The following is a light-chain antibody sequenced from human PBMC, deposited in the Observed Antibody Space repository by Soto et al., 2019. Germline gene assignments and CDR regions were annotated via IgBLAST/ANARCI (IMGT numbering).Light chain of an antibody. Sequence: EIVFTQSPATLSLSPGERATLSCRASQSVSSYLALYQQKPGQAPRLLIYDASNRATGIPARFSGSGSGTDFTLTISSLEPEDFAVYYCQQRSNWQVTFGQGTRLRL. CDR2: DAS. V-gene: IGKV3-11*01. CDR1: QSVSSY. CDR3: QQRSNWQVT. J-gene: IGKJ5*01.